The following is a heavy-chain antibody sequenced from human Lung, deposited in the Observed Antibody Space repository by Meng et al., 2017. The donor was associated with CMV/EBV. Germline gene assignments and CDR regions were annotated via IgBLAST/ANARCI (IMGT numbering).Heavy chain of an antibody. V-gene: IGHV5-51*01. CDR1: GYSFTSYW. J-gene: IGHJ5*02. Sequence: GGSXRLXCKGSGYSFTSYWIGWVRQMPGKGLEWMGIIYPGDSDTRYSPSFQGQVTISADKSISTAYLQWSSLKASDTAMYYCAVAPGWELLGWFDPWGQGXLVTFSS. CDR2: IYPGDSDT. D-gene: IGHD1-26*01. CDR3: AVAPGWELLGWFDP.